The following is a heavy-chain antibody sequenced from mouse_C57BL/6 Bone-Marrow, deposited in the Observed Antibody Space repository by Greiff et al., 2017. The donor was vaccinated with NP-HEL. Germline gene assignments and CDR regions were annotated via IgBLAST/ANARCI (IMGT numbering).Heavy chain of an antibody. Sequence: VQLQQSDAELVKPGASVKISCKVSGYTFTDHTIHWMKQRPEQGLEWIGYIYPRDGSTKYNEKFKGKATLTADKSSSTAYMQLNSLTSEDSAVYFCARHSHYYGSSSYYAMDYWGQGTSVTVSS. J-gene: IGHJ4*01. CDR1: GYTFTDHT. D-gene: IGHD1-1*01. CDR3: ARHSHYYGSSSYYAMDY. CDR2: IYPRDGST. V-gene: IGHV1-78*01.